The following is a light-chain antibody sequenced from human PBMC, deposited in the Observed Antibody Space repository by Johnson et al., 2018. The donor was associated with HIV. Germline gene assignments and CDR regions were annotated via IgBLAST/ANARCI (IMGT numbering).Light chain of an antibody. CDR3: GTWDSGLSAGHV. Sequence: QSVLTQPPSVSAAPGQKVSISCSGSSSNIGNNHVSWYQQFPGAAPKLLIYEDKKRPSGIPDRFSGSKSGTSATLGITGLQTGDEADYYCGTWDSGLSAGHVFGTGTKVTVL. V-gene: IGLV1-51*02. CDR1: SSNIGNNH. J-gene: IGLJ1*01. CDR2: EDK.